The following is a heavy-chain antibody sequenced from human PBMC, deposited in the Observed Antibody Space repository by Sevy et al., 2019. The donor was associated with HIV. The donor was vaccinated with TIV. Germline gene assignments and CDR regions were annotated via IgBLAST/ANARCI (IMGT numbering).Heavy chain of an antibody. CDR1: GFTFSNAW. CDR3: ARGDYYGSLYYFDY. D-gene: IGHD3-10*01. CDR2: ISSGSSYI. J-gene: IGHJ4*02. V-gene: IGHV3-21*01. Sequence: GGSLRLSCAASGFTFSNAWMSWVRQAPGKGLEWVSSISSGSSYIFYADSLKGRFTISRDNAKNSLYLHMNSLRAEDTAVYYCARGDYYGSLYYFDYWGPGTLVTVSS.